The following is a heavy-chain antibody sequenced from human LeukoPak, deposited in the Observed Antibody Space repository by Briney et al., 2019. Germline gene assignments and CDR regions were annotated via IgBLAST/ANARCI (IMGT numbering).Heavy chain of an antibody. CDR1: GGSISSGGYS. J-gene: IGHJ4*02. D-gene: IGHD5-12*01. CDR3: ASGYSGYEYYFDY. Sequence: KPSETLSLTCAVSGGSISSGGYSWSWIRQPPGKGLEWIGYIYRSGSTYYNPSLKSRVTISVDRSKNQFSLKLSSVTAADTAVYYCASGYSGYEYYFDYWGQGTLVTVSS. V-gene: IGHV4-30-2*01. CDR2: IYRSGST.